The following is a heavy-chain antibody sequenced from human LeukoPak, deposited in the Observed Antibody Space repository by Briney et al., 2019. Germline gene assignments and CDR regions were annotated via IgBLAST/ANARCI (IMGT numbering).Heavy chain of an antibody. J-gene: IGHJ4*02. CDR1: GIIFSNYW. CDR2: INRDGSST. CDR3: AREQSGWLFDY. D-gene: IGHD5-12*01. Sequence: GSLRLSCAASGIIFSNYWMHWVRQAPGKGLVWVSRINRDGSSTSYADSVKGRFTISRDNAKNTLYLQMNSLRAEDTAVYYCAREQSGWLFDYWGQGTLVTVSS. V-gene: IGHV3-74*01.